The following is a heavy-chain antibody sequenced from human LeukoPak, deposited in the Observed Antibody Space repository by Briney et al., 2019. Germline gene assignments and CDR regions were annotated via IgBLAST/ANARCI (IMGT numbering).Heavy chain of an antibody. CDR1: GFTFSSYG. CDR3: AKDFNYYDSSGYYRSAYYMDV. CDR2: ISGSGGST. D-gene: IGHD3-22*01. Sequence: GGSLRLSCAASGFTFSSYGMSWVRQAPGKGLEWVSAISGSGGSTYYADSVKGRFTISRDNSKNTLYLQMNNLRAEDTAVYYCAKDFNYYDSSGYYRSAYYMDVWGKGTTVTISS. J-gene: IGHJ6*03. V-gene: IGHV3-23*01.